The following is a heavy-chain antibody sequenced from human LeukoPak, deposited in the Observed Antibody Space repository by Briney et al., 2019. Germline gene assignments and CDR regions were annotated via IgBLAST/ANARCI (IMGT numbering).Heavy chain of an antibody. J-gene: IGHJ4*02. CDR1: GFTFSSYS. V-gene: IGHV3-21*01. CDR2: ISSSSSYI. Sequence: GGSLRLSCAASGFTFSSYSMNWVRQAPGKGLEWVSSISSSSSYIYYADSVKGRFTIPRDNAKNSLYLQMNSLRAEDTAVYYCARGIHDYVWGSYRYPCDYWGQGTLVTVSS. D-gene: IGHD3-16*02. CDR3: ARGIHDYVWGSYRYPCDY.